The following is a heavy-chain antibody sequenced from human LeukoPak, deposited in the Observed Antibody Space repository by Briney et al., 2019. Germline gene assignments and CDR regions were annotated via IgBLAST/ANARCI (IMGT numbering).Heavy chain of an antibody. CDR2: ISSSSSYI. CDR3: ARDQILTHGGNSGAFDI. D-gene: IGHD4-23*01. Sequence: PGGSLRLSCAASGFTFSSYSMNWVRQAPGKGLEWVSSISSSSSYIYYADSVKGRFTISRDNAKNSLYLQMNSLRAEDTAAYYCARDQILTHGGNSGAFDIWGQGTMVTVSS. CDR1: GFTFSSYS. V-gene: IGHV3-21*01. J-gene: IGHJ3*02.